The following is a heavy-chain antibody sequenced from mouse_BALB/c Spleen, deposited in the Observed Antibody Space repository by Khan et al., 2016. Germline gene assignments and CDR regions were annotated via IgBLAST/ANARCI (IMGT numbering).Heavy chain of an antibody. CDR3: ARTARIKY. CDR2: ISYSGST. D-gene: IGHD1-2*01. Sequence: VQHQAAGPGLVKPSQSLSLTCTVTGYSITSGYGWNWIRQFPGNKLEWMGYISYSGSTNYNPSLKSRISITRDTSKNQFFLQLNSVTTEDTATYYCARTARIKYWGQGTTLTVSS. J-gene: IGHJ2*01. CDR1: GYSITSGYG. V-gene: IGHV3-2*02.